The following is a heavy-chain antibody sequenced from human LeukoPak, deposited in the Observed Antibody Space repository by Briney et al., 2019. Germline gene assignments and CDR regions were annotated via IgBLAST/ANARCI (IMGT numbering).Heavy chain of an antibody. CDR3: AKPPGSSGAEYFQH. J-gene: IGHJ1*01. CDR1: GFTFSSYG. Sequence: GGSLRLSCAASGFTFSSYGMHWVRQAPGKGLEWVAFIRYDGSNKYYADSVKGRFTISRDNSKNTLYLQMNSLRAEDTAVYYCAKPPGSSGAEYFQHWGQGTLVTVSS. V-gene: IGHV3-30*02. D-gene: IGHD6-6*01. CDR2: IRYDGSNK.